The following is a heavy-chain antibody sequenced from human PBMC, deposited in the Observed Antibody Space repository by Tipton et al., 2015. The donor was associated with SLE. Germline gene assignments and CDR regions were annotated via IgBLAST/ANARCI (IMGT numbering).Heavy chain of an antibody. CDR1: GGSIRNLY. J-gene: IGHJ4*02. Sequence: TLSLTCTVSGGSIRNLYWSWIRQPPGKGLEWIAFISDTGRGDYSPSLRSRVTISVDTSKNQFSLKLSSVTAADTAVYYCARVEMATYTIDYWGQGTLVTVSS. D-gene: IGHD5-24*01. CDR2: ISDTGRG. V-gene: IGHV4-59*11. CDR3: ARVEMATYTIDY.